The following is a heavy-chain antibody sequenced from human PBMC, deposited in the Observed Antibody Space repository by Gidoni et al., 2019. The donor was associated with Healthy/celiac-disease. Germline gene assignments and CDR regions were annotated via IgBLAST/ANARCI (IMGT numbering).Heavy chain of an antibody. CDR2: IYYSGST. V-gene: IGHV4-31*03. CDR3: ARETARSIYYDSSGYHHAFDI. D-gene: IGHD3-22*01. Sequence: QVQLQESGPGLVKPSQTLSLTCTVSGGSISSGGYYWSWIRQHPGKGLEWIGYIYYSGSTYYNPSLKSRVTISVDTSKNQFSLKLSSVTAADTAVYYCARETARSIYYDSSGYHHAFDIWGQGTMVTVSS. J-gene: IGHJ3*02. CDR1: GGSISSGGYY.